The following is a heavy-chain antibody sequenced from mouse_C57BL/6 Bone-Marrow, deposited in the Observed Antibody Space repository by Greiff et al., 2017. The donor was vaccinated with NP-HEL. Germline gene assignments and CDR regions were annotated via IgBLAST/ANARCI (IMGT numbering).Heavy chain of an antibody. Sequence: EVQRVESEGGLVQPGSSMKLSCTASGFTFSDYYMAWVRQVPEKGLEWVANINYDGSSTYYLDSLKSRFIISRDNAKNILYLQMSSLKSEDTATYYCARGKSNYVNYYAMDYWGQGTSVTVSS. CDR2: INYDGSST. D-gene: IGHD2-5*01. CDR1: GFTFSDYY. V-gene: IGHV5-16*01. CDR3: ARGKSNYVNYYAMDY. J-gene: IGHJ4*01.